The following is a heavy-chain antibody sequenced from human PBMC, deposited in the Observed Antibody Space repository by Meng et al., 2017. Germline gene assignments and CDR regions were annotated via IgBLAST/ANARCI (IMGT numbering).Heavy chain of an antibody. Sequence: SVKVSCKASGGTFSSYAISWVRQAPGQGLEWMGGIIPIFGTANYAQKFQGRVTITTDESTSTAYMELSSLRSEDTAVYYCARGMVRRVIGWFDPWGQGTLVTVSS. J-gene: IGHJ5*02. CDR3: ARGMVRRVIGWFDP. V-gene: IGHV1-69*05. D-gene: IGHD3-10*01. CDR1: GGTFSSYA. CDR2: IIPIFGTA.